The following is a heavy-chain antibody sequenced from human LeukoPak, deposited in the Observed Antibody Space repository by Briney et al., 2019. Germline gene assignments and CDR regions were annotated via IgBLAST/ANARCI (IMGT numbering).Heavy chain of an antibody. CDR2: ISYDGSNK. Sequence: GGSLRLSCAASGFTFSSYGMHWVRQAPGKGLEWVAVISYDGSNKYYADSVKGRFTISRDNSKNTLYLQMNSLRAEDTAVYYCAKGAILWFGELSQDAFDIWGQGTMVTVSS. CDR3: AKGAILWFGELSQDAFDI. J-gene: IGHJ3*02. CDR1: GFTFSSYG. D-gene: IGHD3-10*01. V-gene: IGHV3-30*18.